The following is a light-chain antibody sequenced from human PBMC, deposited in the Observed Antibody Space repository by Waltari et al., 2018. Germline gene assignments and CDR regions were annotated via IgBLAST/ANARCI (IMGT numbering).Light chain of an antibody. V-gene: IGLV3-21*01. CDR1: TIGSKS. J-gene: IGLJ2*01. CDR3: QVWDSDSDHVV. CDR2: YNN. Sequence: SYVLTQPPSVSVAPGETARITCGGNTIGSKSVHSYQQEPGQAPILVIYYNNDRPSGIPERFSGSNSGNTATLTISRVDAGDEADYYCQVWDSDSDHVVFGGGTKLAVL.